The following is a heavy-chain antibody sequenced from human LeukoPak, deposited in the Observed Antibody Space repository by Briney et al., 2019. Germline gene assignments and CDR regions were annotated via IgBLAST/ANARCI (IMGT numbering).Heavy chain of an antibody. J-gene: IGHJ4*02. CDR1: GGSFSGYY. V-gene: IGHV4-34*01. CDR2: INHSGST. CDR3: ASTFGGVIDDFDY. D-gene: IGHD3-16*02. Sequence: SETLSLTCAVYGGSFSGYYWSWIRQPPGKGLEWIGEINHSGSTNYNPSLKSRVTISVDTSKNQFSLKLSSVTAADTAVYYCASTFGGVIDDFDYWGQGTLVTVSS.